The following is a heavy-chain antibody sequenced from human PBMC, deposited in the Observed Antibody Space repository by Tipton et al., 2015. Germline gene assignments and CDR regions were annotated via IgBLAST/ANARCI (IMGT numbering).Heavy chain of an antibody. V-gene: IGHV4-61*01. D-gene: IGHD3-3*01. CDR2: IFYSGIS. CDR1: GGSVSSGTYY. Sequence: TLSLTCTVSGGSVSSGTYYWSWIRQAPGKGLEWIGYIFYSGISKYNPSLKSRVTISRDTSKNQFALKMSSVTAADTAVYYCAREVWDTDRSGYDYWGQGTLVTVSS. CDR3: AREVWDTDRSGYDY. J-gene: IGHJ4*02.